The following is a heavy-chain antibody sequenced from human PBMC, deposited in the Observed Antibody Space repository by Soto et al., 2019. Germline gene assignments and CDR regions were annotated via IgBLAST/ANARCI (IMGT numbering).Heavy chain of an antibody. CDR1: GFTFSSYG. D-gene: IGHD1-26*01. Sequence: GGSLRLSCAASGFTFSSYGMHWVRQAPGKGLEWVAVIWYDGSNKYYADSVKGRFTISRDNSKNTLYLQMNSLRAEDTAVYYCARERVIVGATLDYWGQGTLVTVSS. CDR2: IWYDGSNK. J-gene: IGHJ4*02. V-gene: IGHV3-33*01. CDR3: ARERVIVGATLDY.